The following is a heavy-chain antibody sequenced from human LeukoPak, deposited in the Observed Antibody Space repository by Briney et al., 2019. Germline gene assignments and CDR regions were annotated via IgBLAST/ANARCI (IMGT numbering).Heavy chain of an antibody. V-gene: IGHV4-4*09. CDR2: ISTSEST. CDR1: RGSISTYY. Sequence: SETLSLTCTISRGSISTYYWSWIRQPPGKGLEWIGYISTSESTNYNPSLKSRITISVDTSKNQFSLNLSSVTAADTAVYYCARRRPTGTKGYFDYWGQGTLVTVSS. D-gene: IGHD1-1*01. J-gene: IGHJ4*02. CDR3: ARRRPTGTKGYFDY.